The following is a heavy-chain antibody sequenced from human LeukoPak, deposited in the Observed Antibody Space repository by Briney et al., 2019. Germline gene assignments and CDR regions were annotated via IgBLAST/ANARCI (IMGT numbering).Heavy chain of an antibody. J-gene: IGHJ4*02. CDR1: GGSISSYY. D-gene: IGHD3-22*01. Sequence: SETLSLTCTVSGGSISSYYWSWIRQPPGKGLEWIGYIYYSGSTNYNPSLKSRVTISVDTSKNQFSLKLSSVTAADTAVYYCARHRGVRYYYDSSGYLPYWGQGTLVTVSS. V-gene: IGHV4-59*08. CDR3: ARHRGVRYYYDSSGYLPY. CDR2: IYYSGST.